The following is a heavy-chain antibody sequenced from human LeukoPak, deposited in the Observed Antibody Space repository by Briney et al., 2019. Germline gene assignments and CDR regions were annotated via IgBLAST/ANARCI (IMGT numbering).Heavy chain of an antibody. V-gene: IGHV3-74*01. CDR2: INTDGSST. CDR3: ARESFGVAVGGTRVDY. CDR1: GFTFSSYW. Sequence: GGSLRLSCAASGFTFSSYWMHWVRQAPGKGLVWVSRINTDGSSTTYADSVKGRFTISRDNAKNTLFLQVNSLRAEDTALYYCARESFGVAVGGTRVDYWGQGTLVTVSS. D-gene: IGHD6-13*01. J-gene: IGHJ4*02.